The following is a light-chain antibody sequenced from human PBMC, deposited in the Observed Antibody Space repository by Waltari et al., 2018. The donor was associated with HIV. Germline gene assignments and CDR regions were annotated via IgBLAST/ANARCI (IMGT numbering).Light chain of an antibody. J-gene: IGKJ2*01. Sequence: EIVLTQSPDFQSVTPRERVTITCRASQNTGTSLHWYQQKPNQSPRLLIKFASQAFSGVPSRFSGSGYGTDFTLTINSLEPEDAATYYCLQSSTFPYTFGQGTKLEIK. CDR1: QNTGTS. CDR2: FAS. V-gene: IGKV6-21*01. CDR3: LQSSTFPYT.